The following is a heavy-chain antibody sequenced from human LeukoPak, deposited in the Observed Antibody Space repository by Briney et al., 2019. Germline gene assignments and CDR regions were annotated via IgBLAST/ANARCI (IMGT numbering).Heavy chain of an antibody. J-gene: IGHJ4*02. CDR2: IKQDGSDK. CDR1: GFTFSNYW. Sequence: GGSLRLSCAASGFTFSNYWMTWVRQAPGKGLEWVANIKQDGSDKNYVDSVKGRFTISRDNARNSVYQQMNSLRAEDTGVYYCARVGRDGYNLYYFDYWGQGTLVTVSS. CDR3: ARVGRDGYNLYYFDY. V-gene: IGHV3-7*01. D-gene: IGHD5-24*01.